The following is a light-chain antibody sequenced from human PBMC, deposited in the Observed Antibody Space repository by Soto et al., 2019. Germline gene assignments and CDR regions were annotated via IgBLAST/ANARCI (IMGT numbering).Light chain of an antibody. Sequence: LTLHPWASGSSGQSSNISCTGTISDVGGYDYVSWYQQHPGKAPKLMIYEVTIRPSGVSDRFSGSKSGNTASLTVSGLQAEDEADYYCSSYTGGNPSYVFGNGTKVTVL. CDR2: EVT. V-gene: IGLV2-8*01. J-gene: IGLJ1*01. CDR3: SSYTGGNPSYV. CDR1: ISDVGGYDY.